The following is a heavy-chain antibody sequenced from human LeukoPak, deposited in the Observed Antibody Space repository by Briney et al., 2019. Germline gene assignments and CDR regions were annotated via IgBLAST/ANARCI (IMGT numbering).Heavy chain of an antibody. CDR3: AKDVSDSGNKHGADY. J-gene: IGHJ4*02. V-gene: IGHV3-30*18. D-gene: IGHD3-10*01. Sequence: GGSLRLSCAASGFTFSRYGMHWVRQTPDKGLEWVAVISSDGSTKWYADSVKGRFTFSRDNSKNTLYLQMNSLRAEDTAVYYCAKDVSDSGNKHGADYWGQGTLVTVSS. CDR2: ISSDGSTK. CDR1: GFTFSRYG.